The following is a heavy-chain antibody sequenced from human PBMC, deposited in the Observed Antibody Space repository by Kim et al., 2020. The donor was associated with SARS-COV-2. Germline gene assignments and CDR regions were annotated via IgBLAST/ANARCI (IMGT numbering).Heavy chain of an antibody. D-gene: IGHD2-2*01. CDR3: AKESRDCSSTSCYFDY. CDR2: IYSGVSTI. J-gene: IGHJ4*02. V-gene: IGHV3-23*03. Sequence: GGSLRLSCAASGFTFSSYPMSWVRQAPGKGLEWVSLIYSGVSTIYYADSVKGRFTISRDNSKNTLYLQMNSLRAEDTAVYYCAKESRDCSSTSCYFDYWGQGTLVTVSS. CDR1: GFTFSSYP.